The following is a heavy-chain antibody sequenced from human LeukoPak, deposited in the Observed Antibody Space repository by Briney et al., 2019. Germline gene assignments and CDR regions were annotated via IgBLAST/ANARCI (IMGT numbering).Heavy chain of an antibody. J-gene: IGHJ4*02. D-gene: IGHD1-26*01. V-gene: IGHV4-59*01. Sequence: SETLSLTCTVSGGSISSYYWSWIRQPPGKGLEWIGYIYYSGSTKYNPSLKSRVTISVDTSKNQFSLKLNSVTAADTAVYYCARGVGSLDYLEYWGQGTLVTVSS. CDR1: GGSISSYY. CDR3: ARGVGSLDYLEY. CDR2: IYYSGST.